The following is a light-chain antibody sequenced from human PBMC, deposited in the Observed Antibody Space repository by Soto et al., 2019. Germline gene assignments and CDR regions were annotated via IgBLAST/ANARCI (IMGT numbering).Light chain of an antibody. CDR1: QSITSNY. V-gene: IGKV3-20*01. CDR2: GAS. Sequence: EIVLTQSPGTLSLSPGERATRSCRASQSITSNYLAWYQQKPGQAPRLLIYGASSRATGIPDRFSGSGSGTDFTLTISRLEPEDLAVYHCQQYGSPPLTFGGGTKVDIK. J-gene: IGKJ4*01. CDR3: QQYGSPPLT.